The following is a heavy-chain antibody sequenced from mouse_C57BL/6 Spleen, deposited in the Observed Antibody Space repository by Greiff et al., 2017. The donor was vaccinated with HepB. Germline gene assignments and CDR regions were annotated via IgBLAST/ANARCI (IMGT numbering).Heavy chain of an antibody. CDR3: ARSTVVALYAMDY. D-gene: IGHD1-1*01. CDR1: GFSLTSYG. Sequence: QVQLQQSGPGLVQPSQSLSITCTVSGFSLTSYGVHWVRQSPGKGLEWLGVIWSGGSTDYNAAFISRLSISKDNSKSQVFFKMNSLQAGDTAIYYCARSTVVALYAMDYWGQGTSVTVSS. J-gene: IGHJ4*01. V-gene: IGHV2-2*01. CDR2: IWSGGST.